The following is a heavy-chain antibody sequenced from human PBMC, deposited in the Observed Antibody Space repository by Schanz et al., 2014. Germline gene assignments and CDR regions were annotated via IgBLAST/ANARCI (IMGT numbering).Heavy chain of an antibody. CDR3: AKDMHKDYGGKPQAFDI. CDR1: GFTFNLYG. V-gene: IGHV3-23*01. Sequence: EVQLLESGGCLLQPGGSLTLSCSGSGFTFNLYGMIWVRQAPGKGLEWVSGISGRGDNTYYADSVKGRFTISRDNSKNTLYLQMNSLRDEDTALYYCAKDMHKDYGGKPQAFDIWGQGTMVTVSS. CDR2: ISGRGDNT. D-gene: IGHD4-17*01. J-gene: IGHJ3*02.